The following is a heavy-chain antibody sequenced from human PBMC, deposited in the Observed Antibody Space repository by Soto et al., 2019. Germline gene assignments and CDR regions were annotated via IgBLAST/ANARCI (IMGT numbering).Heavy chain of an antibody. Sequence: GGSLRLSCAASGFTFSSYAMSWFRQAPGKGLEWVSAISGSGGSTYYADSVKGRFTISRDNSKNTLYLQMNSLRAEDTAVYYCAKDYESPDCSSTSCFFNLWGQGTLVTVSS. V-gene: IGHV3-23*01. CDR3: AKDYESPDCSSTSCFFNL. CDR2: ISGSGGST. J-gene: IGHJ4*02. D-gene: IGHD2-2*01. CDR1: GFTFSSYA.